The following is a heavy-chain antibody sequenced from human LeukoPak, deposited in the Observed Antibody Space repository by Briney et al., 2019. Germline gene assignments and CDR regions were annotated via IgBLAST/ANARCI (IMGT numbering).Heavy chain of an antibody. V-gene: IGHV4-59*08. Sequence: PSETLSLTCTVSGGSISSYYWSWIRQPPGKGLERIGSMFHDGSTRYSPPLNSRVTILRDTSKNQFSLRLISVTAADTAVYYCARSTVVLRGGFDYWGQGILVTVSS. D-gene: IGHD3-16*01. CDR3: ARSTVVLRGGFDY. J-gene: IGHJ4*02. CDR2: MFHDGST. CDR1: GGSISSYY.